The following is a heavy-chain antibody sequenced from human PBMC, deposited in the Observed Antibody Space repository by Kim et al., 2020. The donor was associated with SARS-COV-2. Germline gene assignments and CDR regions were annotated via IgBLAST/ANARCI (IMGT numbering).Heavy chain of an antibody. CDR3: AIWRYDSSGYPNYYYGMDV. J-gene: IGHJ6*02. CDR1: GYSFTSYW. Sequence: GESLKISCKGSGYSFTSYWISWVRQMPGKGLEWMGRIDPSDSYTNYSPSFQGHVTISADKSISTAYLQWSSLKASNTAMYYCAIWRYDSSGYPNYYYGMDVWGQGTTVTVSS. V-gene: IGHV5-10-1*01. D-gene: IGHD3-22*01. CDR2: IDPSDSYT.